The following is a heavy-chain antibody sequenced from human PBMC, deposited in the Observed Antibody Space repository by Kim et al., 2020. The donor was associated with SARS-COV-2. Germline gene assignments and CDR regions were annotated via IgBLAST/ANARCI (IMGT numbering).Heavy chain of an antibody. J-gene: IGHJ6*02. CDR3: AKDPLPDSKKTYYYYGMDV. CDR1: GFTFSSYG. Sequence: GGSLRLSCVASGFTFSSYGMHWVRQAPGKGLEWVAVISYDGSNKYYADSVKGRFTISRDNSKNTLYLQMNSLRAEDTAVYYCAKDPLPDSKKTYYYYGMDVWGQGTTVTVSS. CDR2: ISYDGSNK. V-gene: IGHV3-30*18. D-gene: IGHD3-22*01.